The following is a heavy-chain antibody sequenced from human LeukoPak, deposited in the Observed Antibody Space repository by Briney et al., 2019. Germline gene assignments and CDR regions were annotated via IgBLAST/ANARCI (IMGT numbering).Heavy chain of an antibody. CDR3: ARDRGGGHYGYVYDY. CDR1: GFSFISYE. Sequence: PGGSLRLSCATSGFSFISYEMNWLRQAPGKGLEWVAYISSSGRNIRYGDSVKGRFTITRDDGKNSLSLLMNSLRGDDTAVYYCARDRGGGHYGYVYDYWGQGTLVTVSS. V-gene: IGHV3-48*03. J-gene: IGHJ4*02. CDR2: ISSSGRNI. D-gene: IGHD5-12*01.